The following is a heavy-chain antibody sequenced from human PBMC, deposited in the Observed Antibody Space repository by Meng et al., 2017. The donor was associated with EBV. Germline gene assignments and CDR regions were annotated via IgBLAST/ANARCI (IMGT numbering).Heavy chain of an antibody. CDR3: ARVPFYDYWSGYSFNWFDP. Sequence: QLPLYQSGPGLVKPSESVSLTGTVAGDSLSSRSYYWCLFRQAPGKGMEWIGNVYYSGNSYYNPSLKSRVTISVDTSKNQFYLKLISVTAADTAVYFCARVPFYDYWSGYSFNWFDPWGQGTLVTVSS. V-gene: IGHV4-39*01. CDR1: GDSLSSRSYY. J-gene: IGHJ5*02. D-gene: IGHD3-3*01. CDR2: VYYSGNS.